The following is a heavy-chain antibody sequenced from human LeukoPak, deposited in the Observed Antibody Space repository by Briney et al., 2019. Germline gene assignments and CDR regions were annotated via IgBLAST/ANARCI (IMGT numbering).Heavy chain of an antibody. CDR1: RYSISSGYY. V-gene: IGHV4-4*07. J-gene: IGHJ6*03. D-gene: IGHD3-10*01. CDR3: ATRKFGGQHMDV. CDR2: IYTSGST. Sequence: SETLSLTCSVSRYSISSGYYWAWIRQPAGKGLEWIGRIYTSGSTNYNPSLKSRVTISVDTSKNQFSLKLSSVTAADTAIFYCATRKFGGQHMDVWGKGTTVTVSS.